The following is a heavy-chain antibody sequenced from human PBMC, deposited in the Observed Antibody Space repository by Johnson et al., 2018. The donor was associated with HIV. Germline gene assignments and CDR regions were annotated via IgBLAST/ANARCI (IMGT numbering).Heavy chain of an antibody. J-gene: IGHJ3*02. V-gene: IGHV3-20*04. CDR3: ARGISQPYYNFWSGYHYPDAFDI. Sequence: VQLVESGGGVVRPGGSLRLSCAASVFNFDDYGMSWVRQAPGKGLEWVSGINWSGASAGYADSVKGRFTISRENAKNFLYLQMNSLRAGDTAVYYCARGISQPYYNFWSGYHYPDAFDIWGQGTMVTVSS. CDR1: VFNFDDYG. CDR2: INWSGASA. D-gene: IGHD3-3*01.